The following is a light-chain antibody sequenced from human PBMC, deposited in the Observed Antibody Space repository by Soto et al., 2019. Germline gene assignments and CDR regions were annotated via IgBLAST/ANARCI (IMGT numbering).Light chain of an antibody. CDR2: GAS. V-gene: IGKV3-20*01. Sequence: EIVLTQSPGTLSLSPGERGTLSCRASQSISSSYLAWYQQKPGQAPRLLFYGASNRATGVPDRFSGSGSGTDFTLTISRLEPEDVAVYFCQQYGRSPPWTFGQGTRGEI. J-gene: IGKJ1*01. CDR3: QQYGRSPPWT. CDR1: QSISSSY.